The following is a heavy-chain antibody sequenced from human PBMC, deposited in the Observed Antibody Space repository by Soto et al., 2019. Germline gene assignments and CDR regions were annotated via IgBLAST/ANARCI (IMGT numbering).Heavy chain of an antibody. CDR1: GGSISSGGYY. Sequence: QVQLQESGPGLVKPSQTLSLTCTVSGGSISSGGYYWSWIRQHPGKGLEWIGYIYYSGSTYYNPSIKSRVTISVDTSKNQLSLKLSSVTAADTAVYYCARGGGSYVYYFDYWGQGTLVTVSS. D-gene: IGHD1-26*01. CDR3: ARGGGSYVYYFDY. CDR2: IYYSGST. J-gene: IGHJ4*02. V-gene: IGHV4-31*03.